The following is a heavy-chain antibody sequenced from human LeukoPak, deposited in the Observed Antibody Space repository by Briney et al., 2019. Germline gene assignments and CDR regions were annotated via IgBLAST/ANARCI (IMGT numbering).Heavy chain of an antibody. CDR2: IMPIFGTA. D-gene: IGHD6-13*01. V-gene: IGHV1-69*13. J-gene: IGHJ6*03. CDR1: GGTFSSYA. CDR3: ARSQGYSSSWYYYYYYMDV. Sequence: SVKVSCKASGGTFSSYAISWVRQAPGQGLEWMGGIMPIFGTANYAQKFQGRVTITADESTSTAYMELSSLRSEDTAVYYCARSQGYSSSWYYYYYYMDVWGKGTTVTVSS.